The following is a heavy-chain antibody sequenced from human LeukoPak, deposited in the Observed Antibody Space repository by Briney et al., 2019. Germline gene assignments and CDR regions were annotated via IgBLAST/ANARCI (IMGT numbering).Heavy chain of an antibody. D-gene: IGHD2-8*01. Sequence: WIRQPPGKGLEWIGSIYYSGSTYYSPSLKSRVTISMDTSKNQFSLRLSSVTAADTAVYYCARGEMGHLDYWGQGTLVTVSS. CDR3: ARGEMGHLDY. CDR2: IYYSGST. V-gene: IGHV4-39*07. J-gene: IGHJ4*02.